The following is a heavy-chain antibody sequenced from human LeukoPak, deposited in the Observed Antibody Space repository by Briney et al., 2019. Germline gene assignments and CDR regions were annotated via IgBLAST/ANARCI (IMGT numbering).Heavy chain of an antibody. CDR3: ARVYIAAAGRNDAFDI. CDR1: GYTFTGYY. CDR2: INPNSGGT. Sequence: ASVKVSCKASGYTFTGYYMHWVRQAPGQGLEWMGWINPNSGGTNYAQKFQGWVTMTRDTSISTAYMELSRLRSDDTAVYYCARVYIAAAGRNDAFDIWGQGTMVTVSS. V-gene: IGHV1-2*04. D-gene: IGHD6-13*01. J-gene: IGHJ3*02.